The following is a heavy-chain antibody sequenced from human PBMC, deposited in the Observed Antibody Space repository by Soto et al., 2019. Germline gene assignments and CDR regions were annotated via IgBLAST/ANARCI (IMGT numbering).Heavy chain of an antibody. CDR1: EVKSIGYD. CDR2: IGTAGDT. V-gene: IGHV3-13*04. D-gene: IGHD1-26*01. Sequence: AASEVKSIGYDVRRVSQAKGKGLEWVSAIGTAGDTYYPGSVKGRFTISRENAKNSLYLQMNSLRAGDTAVYYCARDLAGGRGFDPWGQGTLVTAPQ. J-gene: IGHJ5*02. CDR3: ARDLAGGRGFDP.